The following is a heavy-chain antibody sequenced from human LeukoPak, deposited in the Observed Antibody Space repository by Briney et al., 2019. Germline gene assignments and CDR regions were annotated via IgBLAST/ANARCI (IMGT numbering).Heavy chain of an antibody. D-gene: IGHD4-17*01. CDR3: AKDGYGDYDY. J-gene: IGHJ4*02. CDR2: ISGHGDST. CDR1: GFTFDDYA. V-gene: IGHV3-43*02. Sequence: GGSLRLSCAASGFTFDDYAMHWVRQAPGRGLEWVSLISGHGDSTYYADSVKGRFTISRDNNKNSLYLQMNSLRTEDTALYYCAKDGYGDYDYWGQGTLVTVSS.